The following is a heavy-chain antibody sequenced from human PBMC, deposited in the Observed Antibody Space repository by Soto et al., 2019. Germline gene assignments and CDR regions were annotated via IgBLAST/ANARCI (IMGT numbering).Heavy chain of an antibody. Sequence: EVQLVESGGGLVQPGRSLRLSCAASGFTFDDYAMHWVRQAPGKGVEWVSGISWNSGSIGYADSVKGRFTISRDNAKNSLYLQMNSLRAEDTALYYCAKDRRDSSSWYYFDYWGQGTLVTVSS. D-gene: IGHD6-13*01. J-gene: IGHJ4*02. CDR2: ISWNSGSI. CDR3: AKDRRDSSSWYYFDY. CDR1: GFTFDDYA. V-gene: IGHV3-9*01.